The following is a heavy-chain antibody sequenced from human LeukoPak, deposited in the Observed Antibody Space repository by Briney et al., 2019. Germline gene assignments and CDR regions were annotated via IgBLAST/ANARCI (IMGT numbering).Heavy chain of an antibody. J-gene: IGHJ3*02. Sequence: GGSLRLSCAASGFTFDDYALHWGRQAPGEGLGGGSGICWDSGSIGYADSVKGRFTISRDNAKNSLYLQMNSLRAEDTALYYCAKGAVRNDYGDYVSAFDIWGQGTMVTVSS. CDR3: AKGAVRNDYGDYVSAFDI. CDR2: ICWDSGSI. D-gene: IGHD4-17*01. CDR1: GFTFDDYA. V-gene: IGHV3-9*01.